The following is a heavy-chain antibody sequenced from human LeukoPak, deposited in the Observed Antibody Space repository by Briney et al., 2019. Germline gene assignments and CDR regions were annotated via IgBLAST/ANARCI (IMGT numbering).Heavy chain of an antibody. D-gene: IGHD5-12*01. CDR1: GGSFSGYY. J-gene: IGHJ3*02. CDR2: INHSGST. CDR3: VRGYSGYALPFDI. Sequence: SETLSLTCAVYGGSFSGYYWSWIRQPPGKGLEWIGEINHSGSTNYNPSLKSRVTISVDTSKNQFSLRLNSVTAADTAVYYCVRGYSGYALPFDIWGQGTMVTVSS. V-gene: IGHV4-34*01.